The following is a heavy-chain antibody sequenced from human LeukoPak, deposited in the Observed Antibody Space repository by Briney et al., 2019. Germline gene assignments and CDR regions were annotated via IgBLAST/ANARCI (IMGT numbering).Heavy chain of an antibody. J-gene: IGHJ4*02. CDR3: ARDXRITFGGVIVV. CDR1: GFTVSSNY. V-gene: IGHV3-53*01. D-gene: IGHD3-16*02. CDR2: IYSGGST. Sequence: GGSLRLSCAASGFTVSSNYMSWVRQAPGKGLEWVSVIYSGGSTYYADSVKGRFTISRDNSKNTLYLQMNSLRAEDTAVYYCARDXRITFGGVIVVWGQGTLVTVSS.